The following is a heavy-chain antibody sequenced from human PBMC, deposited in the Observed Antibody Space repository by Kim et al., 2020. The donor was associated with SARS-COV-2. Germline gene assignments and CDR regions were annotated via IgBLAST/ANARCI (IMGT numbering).Heavy chain of an antibody. V-gene: IGHV4-39*07. CDR1: GGSISSSSYY. Sequence: SETLSLTCTVSGGSISSSSYYWGWIRQPPGKGLEWIGSIYYSGSTYYNPSLKSRVTISVDTSKNQFSLKLSSVTAADTAVYYCARRRVVVTATDFDYWGQGTLVTVSS. CDR2: IYYSGST. J-gene: IGHJ4*02. CDR3: ARRRVVVTATDFDY. D-gene: IGHD2-21*02.